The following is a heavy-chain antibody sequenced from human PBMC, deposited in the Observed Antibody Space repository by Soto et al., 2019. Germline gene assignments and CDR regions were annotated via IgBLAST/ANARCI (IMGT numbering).Heavy chain of an antibody. D-gene: IGHD2-2*01. CDR2: IYPGDSDT. CDR3: ARHGIVVVPAAYYYYGMDV. CDR1: GYSFTSYW. Sequence: PGESLKISCKGSGYSFTSYWIGWVRQMPGKGLEWMGIIYPGDSDTRYSPSFQGQVTISADKSIGTAYLQWSSLKASDTAMYYCARHGIVVVPAAYYYYGMDVWGQGTTVTVSS. J-gene: IGHJ6*02. V-gene: IGHV5-51*01.